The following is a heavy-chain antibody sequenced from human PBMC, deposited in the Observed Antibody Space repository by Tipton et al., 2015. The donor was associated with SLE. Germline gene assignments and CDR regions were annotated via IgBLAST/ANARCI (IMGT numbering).Heavy chain of an antibody. J-gene: IGHJ5*02. V-gene: IGHV4-38-2*02. CDR3: ARDPRITTILDWFDP. CDR2: IYHSGST. CDR1: GYSISSGYY. Sequence: LRLSCAVSGYSISSGYYWGWIRQPPGKGLEWIGSIYHSGSTYYNPSLKSRVTISVDTSKNQFTLKLRSVTAADTAVYYCARDPRITTILDWFDPWGQGTLVTVSS. D-gene: IGHD3-9*01.